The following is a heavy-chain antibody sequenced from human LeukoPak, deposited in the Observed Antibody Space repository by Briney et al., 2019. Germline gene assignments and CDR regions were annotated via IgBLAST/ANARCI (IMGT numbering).Heavy chain of an antibody. J-gene: IGHJ4*02. V-gene: IGHV3-23*01. CDR1: GFTFSSYS. Sequence: PGGSLRLSCAASGFTFSSYSMHWVRQAPGKGLEWISAISSGGVDTFYADSVQGRFIVSRDISKNTLYLQMDSLRADDTAVYYCAKPSKYGNFFDYWGQGTLVTVSS. CDR3: AKPSKYGNFFDY. CDR2: ISSGGVDT. D-gene: IGHD2-2*01.